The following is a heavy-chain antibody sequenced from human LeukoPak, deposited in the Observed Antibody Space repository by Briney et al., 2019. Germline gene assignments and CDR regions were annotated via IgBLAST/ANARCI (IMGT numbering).Heavy chain of an antibody. CDR1: GFTFSNAW. CDR2: IKSKTDGGTA. D-gene: IGHD6-19*01. CDR3: TTPRPSTSGWYIFDY. V-gene: IGHV3-15*01. Sequence: GGSLRLSCAASGFTFSNAWMSWVRQAPGKGLEWVGRIKSKTDGGTADCAAPVKGRFTISRDESKNTLYLQMNSLRTEDTAVYYCTTPRPSTSGWYIFDYWGQGTLVTVSS. J-gene: IGHJ4*02.